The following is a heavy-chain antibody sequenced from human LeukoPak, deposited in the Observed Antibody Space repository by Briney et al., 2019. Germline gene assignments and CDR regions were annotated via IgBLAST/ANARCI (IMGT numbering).Heavy chain of an antibody. CDR2: IYYSGST. CDR3: ARGHCSTSCYWFDI. V-gene: IGHV4-59*08. CDR1: GGSISSYY. D-gene: IGHD2-2*01. J-gene: IGHJ3*02. Sequence: PSETLSLTCTVSGGSISSYYWSWIRQPPGKGLEWIGYIYYSGSTYYNPSLKSRVTISVDTSKNQFSLKLSSVTAADTAVYYCARGHCSTSCYWFDIWGQGTMVTVSS.